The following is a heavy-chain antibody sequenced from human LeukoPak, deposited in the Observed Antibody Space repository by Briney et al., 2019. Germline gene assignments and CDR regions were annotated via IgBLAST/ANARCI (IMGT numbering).Heavy chain of an antibody. D-gene: IGHD3-10*01. CDR2: IRYDGSNK. V-gene: IGHV3-30*02. J-gene: IGHJ6*03. CDR3: AKCGPRRYYGSGPTYYYYYYYMDV. CDR1: GFTFSSYG. Sequence: GGSLRLSCAASGFTFSSYGMHWVRQAPGKGLEWVAFIRYDGSNKYYADSVKGRFAISRDNSKNTLYLQMNSLRAEDTAVYYCAKCGPRRYYGSGPTYYYYYYYMDVWGKGTTVTISS.